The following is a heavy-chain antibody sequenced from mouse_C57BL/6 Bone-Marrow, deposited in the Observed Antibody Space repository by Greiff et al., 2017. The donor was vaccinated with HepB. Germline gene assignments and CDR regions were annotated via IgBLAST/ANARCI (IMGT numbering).Heavy chain of an antibody. CDR3: ARSSNFPWFAY. Sequence: EVMLVESGGGLVQPGGSLSLSCAASGFTFTDYYMSWVRQPPGKALEWLGFIRNKANGYTTEYSASVKGRFTISRDNSQSILYLQMNALRAEDSAAYYCARSSNFPWFAYWGQGTLVTVSA. D-gene: IGHD2-1*01. J-gene: IGHJ3*01. CDR1: GFTFTDYY. V-gene: IGHV7-3*01. CDR2: IRNKANGYTT.